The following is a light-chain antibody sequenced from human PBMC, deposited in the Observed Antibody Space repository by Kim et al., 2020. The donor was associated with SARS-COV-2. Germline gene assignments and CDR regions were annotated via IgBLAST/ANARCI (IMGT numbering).Light chain of an antibody. CDR3: QAWDRSIGV. V-gene: IGLV3-1*01. J-gene: IGLJ2*01. CDR2: QDT. CDR1: KLGDTY. Sequence: VSPGQTASITCSVDKLGDTYACWYQQKPGQSPVLVIYQDTKRPSGIPERFSGSNSGNTATLTISGTQAMDEADYYCQAWDRSIGVFGGGTKVTVL.